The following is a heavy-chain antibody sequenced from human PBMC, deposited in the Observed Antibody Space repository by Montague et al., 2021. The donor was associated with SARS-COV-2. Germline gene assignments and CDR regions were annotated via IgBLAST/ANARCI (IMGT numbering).Heavy chain of an antibody. J-gene: IGHJ5*02. V-gene: IGHV4-39*07. CDR2: IYYSGST. Sequence: SETLSLTCTVSGGSISSSTYYWGWIRQPPGKGLEWIASIYYSGSTYFNPSLKSRVAISIDTSKNQFSLKLSSVTAADTAVYYCARRPYYYGSSGQFDPWGQGVLVTVSS. CDR1: GGSISSSTYY. D-gene: IGHD3-22*01. CDR3: ARRPYYYGSSGQFDP.